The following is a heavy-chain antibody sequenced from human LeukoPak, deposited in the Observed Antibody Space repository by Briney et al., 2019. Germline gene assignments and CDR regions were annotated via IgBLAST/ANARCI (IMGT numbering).Heavy chain of an antibody. D-gene: IGHD3-10*01. CDR3: ARDEKDYGSGSYYYYYGMDV. V-gene: IGHV4-59*01. J-gene: IGHJ6*02. CDR1: GGSISSYN. CDR2: IYYSGST. Sequence: SETLSLTCTVSGGSISSYNWSWIRQPPGKGLEWIGYIYYSGSTNYNPSLKSRVTISVDTSKNQFSLKLSSVTAADTAVYYCARDEKDYGSGSYYYYYGMDVWGQGTTVTVSS.